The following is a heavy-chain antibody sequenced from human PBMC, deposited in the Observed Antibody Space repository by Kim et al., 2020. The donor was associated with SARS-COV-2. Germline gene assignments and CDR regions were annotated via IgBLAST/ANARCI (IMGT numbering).Heavy chain of an antibody. CDR1: GYTFTGYY. CDR3: ARDREQWLAAGWFDP. D-gene: IGHD6-19*01. J-gene: IGHJ5*02. V-gene: IGHV1-2*06. Sequence: ASVKVSCKASGYTFTGYYMHWVRQAPGQGLEWMGRINPNSGGTNYAQKFQGRVTMTRDTSISTAYMELSRLRSDDTAVYYCARDREQWLAAGWFDPWGQGTLVTVSS. CDR2: INPNSGGT.